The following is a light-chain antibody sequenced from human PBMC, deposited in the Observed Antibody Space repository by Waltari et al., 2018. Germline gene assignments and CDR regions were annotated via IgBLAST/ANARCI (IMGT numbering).Light chain of an antibody. CDR3: AAWDDSLNGPV. CDR2: SNN. J-gene: IGLJ7*01. V-gene: IGLV1-44*01. CDR1: SFNIGSNT. Sequence: QSVLTQPPSASGTPGQRVTISCSGSSFNIGSNTVNWYQQLPGTAPKLLIYSNNPRPSGVPDRFSGSKSGTSASLAISGLQSEDEADYYCAAWDDSLNGPVFGGGTQLTVL.